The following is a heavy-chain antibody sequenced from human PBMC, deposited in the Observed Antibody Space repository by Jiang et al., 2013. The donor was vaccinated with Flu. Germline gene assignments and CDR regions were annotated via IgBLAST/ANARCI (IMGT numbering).Heavy chain of an antibody. V-gene: IGHV5-51*01. CDR3: ARHEAWGGQYSYGFPPNYYYYYGMDV. CDR2: IYPGDSDT. J-gene: IGHJ6*04. Sequence: GAEVKKPGESLKISCKGSGYSFTSYWIGWVRQMPGKGLEWMGIIYPGDSDTRYSPSFQGQVTISADKSISTAYLQWSSLKASDTAMYYCARHEAWGGQYSYGFPPNYYYYYGMDVWGKRDHGHRLL. D-gene: IGHD5-18*01. CDR1: GYSFTSYW.